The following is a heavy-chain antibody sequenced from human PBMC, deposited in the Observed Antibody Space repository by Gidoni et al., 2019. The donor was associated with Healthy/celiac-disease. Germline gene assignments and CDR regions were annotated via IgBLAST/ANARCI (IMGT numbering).Heavy chain of an antibody. Sequence: QVQLVESGGGVVQPGRSLRLSCAASGFTFSSYGMHGVRQAPGKGLEWVAVRWYDGSNKYYADSVKGRFTISRDNSKNTLYLQMNSLRAEDTAVYYCARGATVVTGRPLLGMDVWGQGTTVTVSS. D-gene: IGHD2-15*01. CDR3: ARGATVVTGRPLLGMDV. CDR1: GFTFSSYG. J-gene: IGHJ6*02. CDR2: RWYDGSNK. V-gene: IGHV3-33*01.